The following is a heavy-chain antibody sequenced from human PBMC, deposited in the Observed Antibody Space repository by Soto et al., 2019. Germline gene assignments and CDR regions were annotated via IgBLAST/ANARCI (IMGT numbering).Heavy chain of an antibody. CDR2: ISYYGSNK. V-gene: IGHV3-30*18. CDR1: GFTFSSYG. Sequence: VGSRRLSWAASGFTFSSYGMHWVRQAPGKGLEWVAVISYYGSNKYYADSVKVRFTISRDNSKNTLYLQMNSLRAEDTAVYYCAKDFAGRYYYGMDVWGQGTTVTVSS. J-gene: IGHJ6*02. D-gene: IGHD3-10*01. CDR3: AKDFAGRYYYGMDV.